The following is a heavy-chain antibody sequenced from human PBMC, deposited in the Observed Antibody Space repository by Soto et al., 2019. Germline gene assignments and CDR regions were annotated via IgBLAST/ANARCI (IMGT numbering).Heavy chain of an antibody. CDR3: ARPSGIAAAGDLDY. V-gene: IGHV3-21*01. J-gene: IGHJ4*02. CDR1: GFTFSSYS. CDR2: ISSSSSYI. D-gene: IGHD6-13*01. Sequence: GGSLRLSCAASGFTFSSYSMNWVRQAPGKGLEWVSSISSSSSYIYYADSVKGRFTISRDNAKNSLYLQMNSLRAEDTAVYYCARPSGIAAAGDLDYWGQGTLVTVSS.